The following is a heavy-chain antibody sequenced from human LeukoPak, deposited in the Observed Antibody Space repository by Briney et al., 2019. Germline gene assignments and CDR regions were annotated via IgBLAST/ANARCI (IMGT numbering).Heavy chain of an antibody. J-gene: IGHJ4*02. Sequence: SETLSLTCTVSGGSISNYYWSWIRQPAGKGLEWIGRVQSSGSTKYNPSLKSRVTMSVDTSKNQFSLKLSSVTAADTAVYYCARDQGVAAAGNSGFDYWGQGTLVTVSS. CDR3: ARDQGVAAAGNSGFDY. CDR1: GGSISNYY. CDR2: VQSSGST. V-gene: IGHV4-4*07. D-gene: IGHD6-13*01.